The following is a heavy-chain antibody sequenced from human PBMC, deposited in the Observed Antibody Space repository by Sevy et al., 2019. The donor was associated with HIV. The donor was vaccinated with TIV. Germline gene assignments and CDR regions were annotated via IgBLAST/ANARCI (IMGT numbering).Heavy chain of an antibody. Sequence: ASVKVSCKASGGTFSSYAISWVRQAPGQGLEWMGRIIPILGIANYAQMFQGRVTITADKSTSTAYMELSSLRSEDTAVYYCAREYDSSGYYYPGPAFDIWGQGTMVTVSS. CDR1: GGTFSSYA. CDR3: AREYDSSGYYYPGPAFDI. D-gene: IGHD3-22*01. J-gene: IGHJ3*02. V-gene: IGHV1-69*04. CDR2: IIPILGIA.